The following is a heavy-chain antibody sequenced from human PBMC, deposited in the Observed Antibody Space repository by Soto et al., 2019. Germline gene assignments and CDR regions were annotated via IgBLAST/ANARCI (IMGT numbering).Heavy chain of an antibody. V-gene: IGHV5-51*01. CDR3: GRTAAAGNYFFGVGV. J-gene: IGHJ6*04. Sequence: GESLKISCKGSGYSFRTSWIAWGRQMPGKGLEWMGIIYPGDSDTRYSPSFQGQVTISADESTTTAYLQWSSLKASDTAMYYCGRTAAAGNYFFGVGVWGEGTRVTVGS. CDR1: GYSFRTSW. D-gene: IGHD6-13*01. CDR2: IYPGDSDT.